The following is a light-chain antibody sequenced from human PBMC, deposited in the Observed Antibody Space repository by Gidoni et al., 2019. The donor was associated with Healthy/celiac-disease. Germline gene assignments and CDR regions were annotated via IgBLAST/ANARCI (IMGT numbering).Light chain of an antibody. CDR3: QQYGSSPLT. V-gene: IGKV3-20*01. J-gene: IGKJ4*01. CDR2: GAS. Sequence: EIVLTQSPGTLSLSPGERATLSCRASQSVSSSYLAWYQQKPGQAPRILIYGASSRATGIPDRFSGSGCGTDFTLTISRLEPEDFAVYYCQQYGSSPLTFGGGTKVEIK. CDR1: QSVSSSY.